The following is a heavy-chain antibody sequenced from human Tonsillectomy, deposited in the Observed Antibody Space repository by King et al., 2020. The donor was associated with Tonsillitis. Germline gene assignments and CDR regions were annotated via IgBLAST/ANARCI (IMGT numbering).Heavy chain of an antibody. V-gene: IGHV3-15*01. CDR3: TTDAGYGVYFNWFDP. D-gene: IGHD4-17*01. Sequence: EVQLVESGGGLVKPGGSLRLSCAASGFTFSNAWMSWVRQAPGKGLEWVGRIKSKTDGGTTDYAAPGKGRFTISRDDSKNTLYLQMNSLKTEDTAVYYCTTDAGYGVYFNWFDPWGQGTLVTVSS. CDR2: IKSKTDGGTT. J-gene: IGHJ5*02. CDR1: GFTFSNAW.